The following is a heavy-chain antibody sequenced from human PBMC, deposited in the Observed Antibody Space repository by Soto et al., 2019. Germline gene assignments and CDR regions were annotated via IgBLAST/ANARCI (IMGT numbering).Heavy chain of an antibody. CDR3: ARHDYYDSSGLSGYAFDI. CDR2: IDPSDSYT. Sequence: PGESLKTSCKGSGYSFTSYWISWVRQMPGKGLEWMGRIDPSDSYTNYSPSFQGHVTISADKSISTAYLQWSSLKASDTAMYYCARHDYYDSSGLSGYAFDIWGQGTMVTVSS. J-gene: IGHJ3*02. CDR1: GYSFTSYW. V-gene: IGHV5-10-1*01. D-gene: IGHD3-22*01.